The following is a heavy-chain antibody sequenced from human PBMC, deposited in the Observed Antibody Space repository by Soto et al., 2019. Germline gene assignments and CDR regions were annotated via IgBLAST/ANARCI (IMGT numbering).Heavy chain of an antibody. CDR3: ARETPHYYDSSGPTAWAFDI. Sequence: QVQLVQSGAEVKKPGSSVKVSCKASGGTFSSYAISWVRQAPGQGLEWMGGIIPIFGTANYAQKFQGRVTITADESTSTAYMELSSLRSEDTTVYYSARETPHYYDSSGPTAWAFDIWGQGTMVTVSS. D-gene: IGHD3-22*01. V-gene: IGHV1-69*01. CDR2: IIPIFGTA. J-gene: IGHJ3*02. CDR1: GGTFSSYA.